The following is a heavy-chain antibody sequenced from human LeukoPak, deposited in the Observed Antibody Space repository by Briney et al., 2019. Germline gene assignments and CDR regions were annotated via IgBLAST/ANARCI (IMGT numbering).Heavy chain of an antibody. Sequence: SETLSLTCTVSGGSISSYYWSWIRQPAGKGLEGIGRIYTSGSTNYNPSLKSRVTMSVDTSKNQFSLKLSSVTAADTAVYYCAREAAAGPNPQYYYYYYYMDVWGKGPTVTVSS. CDR3: AREAAAGPNPQYYYYYYYMDV. V-gene: IGHV4-4*07. D-gene: IGHD6-13*01. CDR2: IYTSGST. J-gene: IGHJ6*03. CDR1: GGSISSYY.